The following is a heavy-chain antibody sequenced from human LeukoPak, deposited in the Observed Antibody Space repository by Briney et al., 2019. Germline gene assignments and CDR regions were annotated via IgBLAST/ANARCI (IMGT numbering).Heavy chain of an antibody. J-gene: IGHJ4*02. CDR3: AKKRGMQLWQYYFDY. Sequence: GASLRLSCAASGFTFSSYAMSWVRRAPGKGLEWVSAISGSGDNTYYADSVKGRFTISRDNSKNTLYLQMNSLRAEDTAIYYCAKKRGMQLWQYYFDYWGQGTLVTVSS. V-gene: IGHV3-23*01. D-gene: IGHD5-18*01. CDR1: GFTFSSYA. CDR2: ISGSGDNT.